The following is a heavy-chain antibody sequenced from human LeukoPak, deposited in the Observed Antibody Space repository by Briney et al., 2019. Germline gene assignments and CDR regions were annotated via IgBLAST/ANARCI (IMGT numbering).Heavy chain of an antibody. CDR2: IWYDGSNK. CDR3: ARAAQRWLQLGYFDY. Sequence: PGGSLRLSCAASGFTFSSYGMHWVRQAPGKGLEWVAVIWYDGSNKYYADSVKGRFTISRDNSKNTLYLQMNSLRAEDTAVYYCARAAQRWLQLGYFDYWGQGTLVTVSS. J-gene: IGHJ4*02. V-gene: IGHV3-33*01. D-gene: IGHD5-24*01. CDR1: GFTFSSYG.